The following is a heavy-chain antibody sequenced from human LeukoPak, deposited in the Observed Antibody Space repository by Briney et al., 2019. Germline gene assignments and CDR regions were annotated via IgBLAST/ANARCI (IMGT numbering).Heavy chain of an antibody. V-gene: IGHV1-18*01. J-gene: IGHJ6*03. CDR1: GYTFTSYG. D-gene: IGHD3-3*02. Sequence: ASVKVSCKASGYTFTSYGISWVRQAPGQGLEWMGWISAYNGNTNYAQKLQGRVTMTTDTSTSTAYMALRSLRSDDTAVYYCARSVRLGGTFGVANYYMDVWGKGTTVTVSS. CDR2: ISAYNGNT. CDR3: ARSVRLGGTFGVANYYMDV.